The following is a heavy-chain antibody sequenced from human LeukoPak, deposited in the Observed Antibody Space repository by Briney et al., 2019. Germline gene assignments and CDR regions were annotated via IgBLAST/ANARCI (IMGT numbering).Heavy chain of an antibody. CDR1: GGTFSSYA. V-gene: IGHV1-69*13. J-gene: IGHJ4*02. CDR3: ARGGRCFDWLLN. D-gene: IGHD3-9*01. Sequence: ASVKVSCKASGGTFSSYAISWVRQAPGQGLEWMGGIIPIFGTANYAQKFQGRVTITADESTSTAYMELSSLRSEDTAVYYCARGGRCFDWLLNWGQGTLVTVSS. CDR2: IIPIFGTA.